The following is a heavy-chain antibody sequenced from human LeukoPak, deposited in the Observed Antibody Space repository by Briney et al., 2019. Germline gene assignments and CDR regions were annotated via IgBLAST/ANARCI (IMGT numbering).Heavy chain of an antibody. V-gene: IGHV3-64*01. J-gene: IGHJ4*02. CDR1: GFTFSSYA. CDR3: ARARGPSDLTYYFDY. CDR2: ISSNGGST. D-gene: IGHD2-2*01. Sequence: GGSLRLSCAASGFTFSSYAMHWVRQAPGKGLEYVSAISSNGGSTYYANSVKGRFTISRDNSKNTLYLQMGSLRAEDMAVYYCARARGPSDLTYYFDYWGQGTLVTVSS.